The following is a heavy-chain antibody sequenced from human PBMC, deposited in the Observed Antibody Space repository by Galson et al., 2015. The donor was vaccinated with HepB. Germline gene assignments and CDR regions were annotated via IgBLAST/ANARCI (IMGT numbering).Heavy chain of an antibody. CDR1: GFTFISYA. CDR3: AKEGPSIFYGSGSYPSDY. D-gene: IGHD3-10*01. J-gene: IGHJ4*02. Sequence: SLRLSCAASGFTFISYAMHWVRQTPGRGLEWVAVISYDGSNTYYGDSVKGRFIISRDNSKNTVHLQMNSLRPEDTAVYYCAKEGPSIFYGSGSYPSDYWSQGTLVTVSS. CDR2: ISYDGSNT. V-gene: IGHV3-30*04.